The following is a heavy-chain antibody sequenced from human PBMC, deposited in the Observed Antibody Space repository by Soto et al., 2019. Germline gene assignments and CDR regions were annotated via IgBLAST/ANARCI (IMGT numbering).Heavy chain of an antibody. D-gene: IGHD3-3*01. CDR2: ISYDGSNK. V-gene: IGHV3-30*18. Sequence: PGGSLRLSCAASGFIFSSYGMHWVRQAPGKGLEWVAVISYDGSNKYSADSVKGRFTISRDNSKNTLYLQMNSLRVEDTAVYYCAKDPGFPYNWFDPWGQGTLVTVSS. J-gene: IGHJ5*02. CDR3: AKDPGFPYNWFDP. CDR1: GFIFSSYG.